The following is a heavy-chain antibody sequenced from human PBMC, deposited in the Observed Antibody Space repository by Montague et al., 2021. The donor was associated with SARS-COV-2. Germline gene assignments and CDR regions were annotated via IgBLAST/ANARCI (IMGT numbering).Heavy chain of an antibody. CDR1: GFSFNANW. CDR3: TNALKVVDNL. Sequence: SLRLSCAAPGFSFNANWMHWVRQAPGKGLVWVSGITGDGRNIEYADSVKGRFTISRDNAKGTLYLQMDSLRVKDTAMYFCTNALKVVDNLWGQGILVAVSS. CDR2: ITGDGRNI. J-gene: IGHJ4*01. V-gene: IGHV3-74*03. D-gene: IGHD1-14*01.